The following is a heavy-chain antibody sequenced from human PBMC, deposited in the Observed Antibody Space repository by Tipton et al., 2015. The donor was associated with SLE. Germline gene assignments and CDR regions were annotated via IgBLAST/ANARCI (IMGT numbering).Heavy chain of an antibody. CDR1: GGSFSGYY. CDR2: IYTSGST. CDR3: ARYGDAFDI. V-gene: IGHV4-59*10. Sequence: TLSLTCAVYGGSFSGYYWSWIRQPPGKGLEWIGYIYTSGSTNYYPSLKSRVTMSLDTSKNQFSLRLSSVTAADTAMYYCARYGDAFDIWGQGTMVTVSS. J-gene: IGHJ3*02.